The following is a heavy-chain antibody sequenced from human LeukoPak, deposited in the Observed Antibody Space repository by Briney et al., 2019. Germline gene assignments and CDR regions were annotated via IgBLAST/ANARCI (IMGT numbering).Heavy chain of an antibody. J-gene: IGHJ3*02. Sequence: ASVKVSCKASGYIFTDYYMHWVRQAPGQELGWMGRINPNSGGTNYAQKFQGRVTMTRDTSISTAYTELSSLRSEDTAVYYCARDVRRVYYDSSGLRRDHDAFDIWGQGTMVTVSS. V-gene: IGHV1/OR15-1*02. CDR1: GYIFTDYY. CDR3: ARDVRRVYYDSSGLRRDHDAFDI. D-gene: IGHD3-22*01. CDR2: INPNSGGT.